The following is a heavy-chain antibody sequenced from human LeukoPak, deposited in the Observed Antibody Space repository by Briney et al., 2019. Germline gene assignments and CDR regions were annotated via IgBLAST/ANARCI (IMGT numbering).Heavy chain of an antibody. CDR3: ARALIAVAALGGYYYYYGMDV. CDR2: INPNSGGT. CDR1: GYTFTSYY. Sequence: ASVKVSCKASGYTFTSYYMHWVRQAPGQGLEWMGWINPNSGGTNYAQKFQGWVTMTRDTSISTAYMELSRLRSDDTAVYYCARALIAVAALGGYYYYYGMDVWGQGTTVTVSS. D-gene: IGHD6-19*01. J-gene: IGHJ6*02. V-gene: IGHV1-2*04.